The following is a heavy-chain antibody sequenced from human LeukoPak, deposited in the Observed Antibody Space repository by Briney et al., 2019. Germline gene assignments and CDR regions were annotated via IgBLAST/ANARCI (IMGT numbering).Heavy chain of an antibody. CDR1: GYTFTGYY. Sequence: ASVKVSCKASGYTFTGYYMHWVRQAPGQGLEWMGWMNPNSGNTGYAQKFQGRVTMTRNTSISTAYMELSSLRSEDTAVYYCARIYGTYYYYMDVWGKGTTVTISS. D-gene: IGHD1-1*01. V-gene: IGHV1-8*02. CDR3: ARIYGTYYYYMDV. CDR2: MNPNSGNT. J-gene: IGHJ6*03.